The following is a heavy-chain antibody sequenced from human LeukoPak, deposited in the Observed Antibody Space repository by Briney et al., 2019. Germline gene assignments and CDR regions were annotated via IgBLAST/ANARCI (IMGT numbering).Heavy chain of an antibody. CDR1: GGSISSYY. Sequence: SETLSLTCTVSGGSISSYYWSWIRQPPGKGLEWIGYIYYSGSTNYNPSLKSRVTISVDTSKNQFSLKLSSVTAADTAVYYCARDSRRDYYDSSGYYYVPYFDYWGQGTLVTVSS. V-gene: IGHV4-59*01. J-gene: IGHJ4*02. CDR2: IYYSGST. D-gene: IGHD3-22*01. CDR3: ARDSRRDYYDSSGYYYVPYFDY.